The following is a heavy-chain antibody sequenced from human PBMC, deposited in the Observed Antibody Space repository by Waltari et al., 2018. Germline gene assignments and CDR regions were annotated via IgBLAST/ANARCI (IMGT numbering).Heavy chain of an antibody. D-gene: IGHD6-6*01. CDR1: GGTFRSYA. V-gene: IGHV1-69*11. CDR2: IIPIVGKA. CDR3: ARDLWGIAARRPHYGMDV. Sequence: QVQLVQSGAEVKKPGSSVKVSCKASGGTFRSYAIRWVRQDPGQGLEWMGRIIPIVGKANYAQKFQGRVTITADESTSTAYMELSSLRSEDTAVYYCARDLWGIAARRPHYGMDVWGQGTTVTVSS. J-gene: IGHJ6*02.